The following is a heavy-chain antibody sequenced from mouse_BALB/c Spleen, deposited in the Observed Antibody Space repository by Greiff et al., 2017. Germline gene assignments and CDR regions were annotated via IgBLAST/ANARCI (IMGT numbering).Heavy chain of an antibody. D-gene: IGHD1-2*01. J-gene: IGHJ4*01. CDR1: GFSLTGYG. Sequence: VKLKESGPGLVAPSQSLSITCTVSGFSLTGYGVNWVRQPPGKGLEWLGMIWGDGSTDYNSALKSRLSISKDNSKSQVFLKMNSLQTDDTARYYCARAHYGYYYAMDYWGQGTSVTVSS. CDR2: IWGDGST. CDR3: ARAHYGYYYAMDY. V-gene: IGHV2-6-7*01.